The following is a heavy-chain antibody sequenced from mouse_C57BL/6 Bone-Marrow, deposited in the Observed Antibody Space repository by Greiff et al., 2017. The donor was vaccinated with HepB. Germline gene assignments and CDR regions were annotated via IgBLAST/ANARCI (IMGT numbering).Heavy chain of an antibody. CDR1: GFTFSSYG. J-gene: IGHJ2*01. CDR3: ARQEGNYVNYFDY. V-gene: IGHV5-6*02. Sequence: DVKLEESGGDLVKPGGSLKLSCAASGFTFSSYGMSWVRQTPDKRLEWVATISSGGSYTYYPDSVKGRFTISRDNAKNTLYLQMSSLKSEDTAMYYCARQEGNYVNYFDYWGQGTTLTVSS. D-gene: IGHD2-1*01. CDR2: ISSGGSYT.